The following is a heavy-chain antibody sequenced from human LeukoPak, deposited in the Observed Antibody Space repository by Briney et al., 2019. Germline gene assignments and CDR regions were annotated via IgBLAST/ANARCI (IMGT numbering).Heavy chain of an antibody. V-gene: IGHV1-2*02. Sequence: ASVKVSCKASGYTFTGYYMHWVRQAPGQGLEWMGWINPNSGGTNYAQKFQGRVTMTRDTSISTAYMELSRLRSDDTAVYYCARDTLGHCSSTSCFVSPGYWGQGTLVTVSS. J-gene: IGHJ4*02. CDR2: INPNSGGT. CDR1: GYTFTGYY. D-gene: IGHD2-2*01. CDR3: ARDTLGHCSSTSCFVSPGY.